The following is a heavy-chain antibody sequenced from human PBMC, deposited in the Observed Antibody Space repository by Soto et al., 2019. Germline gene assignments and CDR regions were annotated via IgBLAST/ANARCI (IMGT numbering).Heavy chain of an antibody. CDR1: VYSFSTSS. J-gene: IGHJ4*02. V-gene: IGHV5-51*01. D-gene: IGHD2-2*01. CDR3: PPWRSSHWYDY. CDR2: IHSGDSNA. Sequence: PGESLKISCKGSVYSFSTSSIGWVRQMPVKGLEWIGNIHSGDSNARCSPSFQGQGTISVDKSISTTYLEWSSLKATDTAFYYCPPWRSSHWYDYWGQGTLVTVS.